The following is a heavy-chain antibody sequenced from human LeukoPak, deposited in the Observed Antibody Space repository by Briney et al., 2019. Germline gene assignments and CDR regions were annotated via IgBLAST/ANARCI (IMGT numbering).Heavy chain of an antibody. CDR3: ARGLYSSSWYYYYYYGMDV. Sequence: ASVKVSCKASGYTFTSYDINWVRQATGQGLEWVGWMNPNSGNTGYAQKFQGRVTMTRNTSISTAYMELSSLRSEDTAVYYCARGLYSSSWYYYYYYGMDVWGQGTTVTVSS. CDR2: MNPNSGNT. V-gene: IGHV1-8*01. CDR1: GYTFTSYD. J-gene: IGHJ6*02. D-gene: IGHD6-13*01.